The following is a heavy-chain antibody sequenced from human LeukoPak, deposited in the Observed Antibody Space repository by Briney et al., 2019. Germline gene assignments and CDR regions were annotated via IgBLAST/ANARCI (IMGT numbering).Heavy chain of an antibody. CDR2: INHSGST. CDR3: ARTGQLVLIELDY. Sequence: SETLSLTCAVYGGSFSGYYWRWIRQPPGKGLEWIGEINHSGSTNYNPSLKSRVTISVDTSKNQFSLKLSSVTAADTAVYYCARTGQLVLIELDYWGQGTLVTVSS. V-gene: IGHV4-34*01. D-gene: IGHD6-13*01. J-gene: IGHJ4*02. CDR1: GGSFSGYY.